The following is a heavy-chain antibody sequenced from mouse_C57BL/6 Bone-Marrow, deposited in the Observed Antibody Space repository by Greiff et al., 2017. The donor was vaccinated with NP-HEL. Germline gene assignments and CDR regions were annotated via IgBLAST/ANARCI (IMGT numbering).Heavy chain of an antibody. J-gene: IGHJ4*01. D-gene: IGHD2-4*01. Sequence: EVKVVESEGGLVQPGSSMKLSCTASGFTFSDYYMAWVRQVPEKGLEWVANINYDGSSTYYLDPLKSRFIISRDNAKNILYLQMRSLKSEDTATYYCAREGGLRRRTYAMDYWGQGTSVTVSS. CDR3: AREGGLRRRTYAMDY. CDR1: GFTFSDYY. V-gene: IGHV5-16*01. CDR2: INYDGSST.